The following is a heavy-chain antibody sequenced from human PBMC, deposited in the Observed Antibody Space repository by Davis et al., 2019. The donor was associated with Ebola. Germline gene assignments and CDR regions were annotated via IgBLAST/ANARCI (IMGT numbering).Heavy chain of an antibody. CDR2: ISGSGGST. Sequence: GGSLRLSCAASGFIFSSYAMSWVRQAPGKGLEWVSAISGSGGSTYYADSVKGRFTTSRDNSKNTLYLQMNSLRAEDTAVYYCAKDPRTTRLGAIFDYWGQGTLVTVSS. CDR3: AKDPRTTRLGAIFDY. J-gene: IGHJ4*02. V-gene: IGHV3-23*01. CDR1: GFIFSSYA. D-gene: IGHD1-26*01.